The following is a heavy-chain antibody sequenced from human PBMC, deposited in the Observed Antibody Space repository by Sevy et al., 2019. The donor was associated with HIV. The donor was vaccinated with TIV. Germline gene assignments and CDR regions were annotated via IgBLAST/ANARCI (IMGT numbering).Heavy chain of an antibody. V-gene: IGHV3-48*03. D-gene: IGHD2-8*01. CDR2: ISSSGSSI. J-gene: IGHJ5*02. CDR3: TRNGGAFDNGFDP. Sequence: QLEGSLRLSCTASGFTFSSYDMNWVRQAPGKGLEWVSKISSSGSSIYYADSVKGRFTISRDNAKNSLNLQMNSLRAEDTAVYYCTRNGGAFDNGFDPWGQGTLVTVSS. CDR1: GFTFSSYD.